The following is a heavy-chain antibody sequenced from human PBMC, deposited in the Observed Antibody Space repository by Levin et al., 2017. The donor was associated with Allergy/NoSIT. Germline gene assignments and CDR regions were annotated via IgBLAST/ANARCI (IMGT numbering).Heavy chain of an antibody. CDR1: GGTFTRFP. J-gene: IGHJ6*03. Sequence: ASVKVSCKASGGTFTRFPISWVRQAPGQGLEWMGGIIPIYGTANFAQKFRARLTITADESTNTAYMELNSLTFDDTAVYYCASGDCSGGTCYYYYMDVWGKGTTVTVSS. CDR3: ASGDCSGGTCYYYYMDV. D-gene: IGHD2-15*01. V-gene: IGHV1-69*13. CDR2: IIPIYGTA.